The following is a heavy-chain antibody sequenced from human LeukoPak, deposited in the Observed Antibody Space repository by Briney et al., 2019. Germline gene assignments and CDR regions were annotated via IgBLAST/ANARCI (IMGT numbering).Heavy chain of an antibody. CDR3: ARDLYSY. CDR1: GFTFSNSV. J-gene: IGHJ4*02. D-gene: IGHD1-26*01. CDR2: ISGSGDNI. Sequence: GGSLRLSCAASGFTFSNSVMSWVRQAPGKGLEWVSLISGSGDNIYYVGSVKGRFTISRDNSKNTLYLQMNSLRAEDTAVYYCARDLYSYWGQGTLVTVSS. V-gene: IGHV3-23*01.